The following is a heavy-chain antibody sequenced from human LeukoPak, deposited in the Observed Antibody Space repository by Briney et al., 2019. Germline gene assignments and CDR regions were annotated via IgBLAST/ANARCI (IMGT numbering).Heavy chain of an antibody. V-gene: IGHV1-18*01. J-gene: IGHJ4*02. Sequence: ASVKVSCKASGGTFSSYAISWVRQAPGQGLEWMGWISAYNGNTNYAQKLQGRVTMTTDTSTSTAYMELRSLRSDDTAVYYCARGGDQGYCSGGSCYPDYWGQGTLVTVSS. CDR1: GGTFSSYA. CDR2: ISAYNGNT. D-gene: IGHD2-15*01. CDR3: ARGGDQGYCSGGSCYPDY.